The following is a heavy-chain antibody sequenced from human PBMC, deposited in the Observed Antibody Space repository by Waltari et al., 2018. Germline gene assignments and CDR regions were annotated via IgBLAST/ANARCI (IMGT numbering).Heavy chain of an antibody. CDR2: IDWDGART. Sequence: EVQLVESGGVVVQPGGSLRLSCAASGFTLDNYAMHWVRQDRGKRLEWVSLIDWDGARTYYADSVKGRFTISRDNCVNSLFLQMHSLRVADPALYYCARDIGPTRTTAYFDYWGQRTLVTVSS. CDR1: GFTLDNYA. V-gene: IGHV3-43D*04. CDR3: ARDIGPTRTTAYFDY. D-gene: IGHD1-7*01. J-gene: IGHJ4*02.